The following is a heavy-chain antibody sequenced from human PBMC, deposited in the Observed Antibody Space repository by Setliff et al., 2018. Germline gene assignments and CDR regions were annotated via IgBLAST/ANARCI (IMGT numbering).Heavy chain of an antibody. CDR1: GVTFSRHA. V-gene: IGHV3-30*01. J-gene: IGHJ6*03. Sequence: GSLRLSCAASGVTFSRHAMHWVRQAPGKGLEWVAVMSNDGSDKNYADSVKGRFTISRDNSKNTLYLQMNSLRAEDTAVYYCAKELWPDTRYYYMDLWGKGTTVTVSS. CDR3: AKELWPDTRYYYMDL. D-gene: IGHD3-10*01. CDR2: MSNDGSDK.